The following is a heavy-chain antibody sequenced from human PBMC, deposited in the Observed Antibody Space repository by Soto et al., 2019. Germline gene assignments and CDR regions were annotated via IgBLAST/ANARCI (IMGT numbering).Heavy chain of an antibody. D-gene: IGHD6-13*01. V-gene: IGHV4-4*02. CDR1: GGSIFSTSW. CDR2: IHHDGST. J-gene: IGHJ4*02. Sequence: SETLSLTCAVSGGSIFSTSWWSWVRQPPGKGLEWIGEIHHDGSTNYNPSLKSRVIISVDKSKNQFSLKMNSVTATDTAVYYCSRGSGWLTEYWGQGSQVTVSS. CDR3: SRGSGWLTEY.